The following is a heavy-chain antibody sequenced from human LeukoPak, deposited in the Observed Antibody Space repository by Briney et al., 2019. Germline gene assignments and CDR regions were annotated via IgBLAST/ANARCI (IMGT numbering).Heavy chain of an antibody. CDR1: GFTVSSNY. CDR2: IYSGGST. V-gene: IGHV3-66*02. D-gene: IGHD1-26*01. CDR3: AKDMVGATEGSDY. Sequence: PGGSLRLSCAASGFTVSSNYMSWVRQAPGKGLEWVSVIYSGGSTYYADSVKGRFTISRDNSKNTLYLQMNSLRAEDTAVYYCAKDMVGATEGSDYWGQGTLVTVSS. J-gene: IGHJ4*02.